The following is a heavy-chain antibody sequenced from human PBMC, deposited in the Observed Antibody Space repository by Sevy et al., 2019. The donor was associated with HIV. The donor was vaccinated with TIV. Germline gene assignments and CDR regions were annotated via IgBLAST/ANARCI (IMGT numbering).Heavy chain of an antibody. CDR3: ARDGGFIVRASSDY. CDR2: MSSSITYT. D-gene: IGHD1-26*01. CDR1: GFSFRDYT. Sequence: LSLTCEASGFSFRDYTMTWVRQAPGKGLEWVSSMSSSITYTYYADSLKGRFTISRDNAKSSLYLQMNSLRAEDTGVYYCARDGGFIVRASSDYWGQGTLVTVSS. V-gene: IGHV3-21*03. J-gene: IGHJ4*02.